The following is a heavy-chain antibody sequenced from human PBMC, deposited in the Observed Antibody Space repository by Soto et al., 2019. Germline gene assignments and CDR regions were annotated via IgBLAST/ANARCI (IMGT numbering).Heavy chain of an antibody. V-gene: IGHV4-39*07. CDR3: AKDLVGSNDDYYDY. CDR2: IYYSGGT. Sequence: SQTLSLTCTVSGGSISSSSYYWGWIRQPPGKGLEWIATIYYSGGTYYNPSLKSRVTISVDTSKSQFSLRLRSVTAEDAAVYYCAKDLVGSNDDYYDYWGQGTLVTVSS. CDR1: GGSISSSSYY. D-gene: IGHD1-1*01. J-gene: IGHJ4*02.